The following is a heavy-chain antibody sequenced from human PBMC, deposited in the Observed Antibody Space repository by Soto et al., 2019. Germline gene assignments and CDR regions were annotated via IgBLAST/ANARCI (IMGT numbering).Heavy chain of an antibody. J-gene: IGHJ4*02. CDR3: ARAPLHPDY. V-gene: IGHV4-59*06. CDR1: GGSTSRYY. Sequence: SETLSLTCIVSGGSTSRYYWSWIRQHPGKGLEWIGYIYYSGSTYYNPSLKSRVTISVDTSKNQFSLKLSSVTAADTAVYYCARAPLHPDYWGQGTLVTVSS. CDR2: IYYSGST. D-gene: IGHD4-4*01.